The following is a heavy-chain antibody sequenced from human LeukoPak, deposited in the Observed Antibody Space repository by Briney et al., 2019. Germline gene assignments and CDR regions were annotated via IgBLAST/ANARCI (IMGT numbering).Heavy chain of an antibody. CDR1: GGSISSSSYY. V-gene: IGHV4-39*07. CDR2: IYYSGST. D-gene: IGHD5-24*01. J-gene: IGHJ3*02. CDR3: ARLLHSDGAFDI. Sequence: SETLSLTCTVSGGSISSSSYYWGWIRQPPEKGLEWIGSIYYSGSTYYNPSLKSRVTISVDTSKNQFSLKLSSVTAADTAVYYCARLLHSDGAFDIWGQGTMVTVSS.